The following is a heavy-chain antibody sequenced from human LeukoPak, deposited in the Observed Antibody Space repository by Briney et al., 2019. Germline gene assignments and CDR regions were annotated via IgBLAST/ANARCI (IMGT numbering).Heavy chain of an antibody. D-gene: IGHD6-19*01. CDR2: IYYSGST. Sequence: SETLSLTCTVSGGSISSYYWSWIRQPPGKGLEWIGYIYYSGSTNYNPSLKSRDTISVDTSKNQFSLKLSSVTAADTAVYYCARAPPGEQWLDYWGQGTLVTVSS. V-gene: IGHV4-59*01. CDR3: ARAPPGEQWLDY. CDR1: GGSISSYY. J-gene: IGHJ4*02.